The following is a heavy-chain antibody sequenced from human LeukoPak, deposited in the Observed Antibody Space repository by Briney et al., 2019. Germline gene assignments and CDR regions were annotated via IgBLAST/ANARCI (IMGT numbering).Heavy chain of an antibody. CDR1: GLAFSNCG. D-gene: IGHD3-10*01. CDR3: AKSTRTITMVRGVSYYFDY. Sequence: GGSLRLSCVASGLAFSNCGLSWVRQAPGEGLEWVSTISGSGDAIFYAESVRGRFAISRDNSKNTLYLQMNSLRAEDTAVYYCAKSTRTITMVRGVSYYFDYWGQGTLVTVSS. V-gene: IGHV3-23*01. CDR2: ISGSGDAI. J-gene: IGHJ4*02.